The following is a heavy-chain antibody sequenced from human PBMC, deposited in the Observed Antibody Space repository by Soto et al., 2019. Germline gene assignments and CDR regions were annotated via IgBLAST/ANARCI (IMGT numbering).Heavy chain of an antibody. CDR1: GFTFSSYA. CDR3: GKIDSSGWGAWYYYGMDV. Sequence: GESLRLSCAASGFTFSSYAMSWVRQAPGKGLEWVSAISGSGGSTYYADSVKGRFTISRDNSKNTLYLQMNSLRAEDTAVYYCGKIDSSGWGAWYYYGMDVWGQGTTVTVS. D-gene: IGHD6-19*01. CDR2: ISGSGGST. J-gene: IGHJ6*02. V-gene: IGHV3-23*01.